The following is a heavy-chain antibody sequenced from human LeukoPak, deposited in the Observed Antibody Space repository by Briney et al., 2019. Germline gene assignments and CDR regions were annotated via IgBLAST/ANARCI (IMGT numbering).Heavy chain of an antibody. CDR2: FSGSGSTT. D-gene: IGHD2-8*01. CDR3: ANGNRCTSPNCLGYYYFYMDV. CDR1: GFTFSSYA. Sequence: PGGYLSRYGAASGFTFSSYAMNWVRQAPGRGREWGSGFSGSGSTTYYDDPVKGRFTITRDNPKNTLYLQMNSLRAEDTAVYYCANGNRCTSPNCLGYYYFYMDVWGKGTTVTVSS. J-gene: IGHJ6*03. V-gene: IGHV3-23*01.